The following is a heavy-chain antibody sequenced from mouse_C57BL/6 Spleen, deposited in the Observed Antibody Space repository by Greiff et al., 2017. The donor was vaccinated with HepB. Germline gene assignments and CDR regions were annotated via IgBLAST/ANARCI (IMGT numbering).Heavy chain of an antibody. J-gene: IGHJ2*01. CDR3: TSLLRKEYYYFDY. V-gene: IGHV1-15*01. Sequence: VKLMESGAELVRPGASVTLSCKASGYTFTDYEMHWVKQTPVHGLEWIGAIDPETGGTAYNQKFKGKAILTADKSSSTAYMELRSLTSEDSAVYYCTSLLRKEYYYFDYWGQGTTLTVSS. CDR1: GYTFTDYE. D-gene: IGHD1-1*01. CDR2: IDPETGGT.